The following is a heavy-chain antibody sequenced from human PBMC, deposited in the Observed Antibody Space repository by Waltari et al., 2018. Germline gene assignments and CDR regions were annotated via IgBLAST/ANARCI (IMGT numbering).Heavy chain of an antibody. CDR1: GDSVSSSYW. J-gene: IGHJ4*02. CDR2: VQGSGRA. V-gene: IGHV4-4*02. CDR3: ARDRGRGLHLDT. Sequence: QLRLQESGPGLVKPSGTLSLPCAVSGDSVSSSYWWSWVRQTPQRGLEWIGQVQGSGRANYNPSFATRVTVSLETSNNQFSLKVTSATAADTAVYYCARDRGRGLHLDTWGPGTLVTVS. D-gene: IGHD2-15*01.